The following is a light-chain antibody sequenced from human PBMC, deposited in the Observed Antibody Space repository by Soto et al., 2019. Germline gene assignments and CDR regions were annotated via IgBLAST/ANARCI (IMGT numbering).Light chain of an antibody. Sequence: DIQLTQSPSFLSASVGDRVTISCRASQGISSYLAWYQQKPGKAPKLLIYAASTLQSGVPSRFSGSGSGTEFTLTISSLQPEDFATYYCQQLNSYYPSTFGQGTKVDIK. CDR3: QQLNSYYPST. CDR2: AAS. V-gene: IGKV1-9*01. CDR1: QGISSY. J-gene: IGKJ2*01.